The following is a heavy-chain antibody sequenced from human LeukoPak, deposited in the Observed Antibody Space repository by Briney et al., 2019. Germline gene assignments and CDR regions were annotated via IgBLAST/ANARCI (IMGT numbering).Heavy chain of an antibody. Sequence: PSETLSLTCTVSGGSISSYYWSWIRQPPGKGLEWIGEVHLDGRTNYNPSLKSRLIMSVDLPENHISLKLTSVTAADTAVYYCAREGGFYRTLDYSGQGTLVTVSS. CDR1: GGSISSYY. J-gene: IGHJ4*02. CDR3: AREGGFYRTLDY. V-gene: IGHV4-59*12. D-gene: IGHD3-3*01. CDR2: VHLDGRT.